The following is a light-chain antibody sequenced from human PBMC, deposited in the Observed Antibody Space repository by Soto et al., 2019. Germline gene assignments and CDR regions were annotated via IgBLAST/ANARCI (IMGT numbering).Light chain of an antibody. V-gene: IGKV3-20*01. CDR3: QQYGSPLFT. Sequence: EIVLTQSPGTLSLSPGERATLSCRASQSVSSSYLAWYQQKPGQAPRLLIYGACSRATGIPDRFSGSGSGTDFTLTISRLEPEDFAVYYCQQYGSPLFTFGPGTKVDIK. CDR1: QSVSSSY. J-gene: IGKJ3*01. CDR2: GAC.